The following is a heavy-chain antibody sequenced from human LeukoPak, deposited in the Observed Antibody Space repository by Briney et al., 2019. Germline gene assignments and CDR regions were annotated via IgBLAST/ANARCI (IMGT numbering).Heavy chain of an antibody. CDR1: GYTFTSYA. Sequence: ASVKVSCKASGYTFTSYAMHWVRQAPGQRLEWMGWINAGNGNTKYSQKFQGRVTITRDTSASTAYMELSSLRSEDTAVYYCARDFQRVIVVVPAAMDYWGQGTLVTVSS. V-gene: IGHV1-3*01. J-gene: IGHJ4*02. D-gene: IGHD2-2*01. CDR2: INAGNGNT. CDR3: ARDFQRVIVVVPAAMDY.